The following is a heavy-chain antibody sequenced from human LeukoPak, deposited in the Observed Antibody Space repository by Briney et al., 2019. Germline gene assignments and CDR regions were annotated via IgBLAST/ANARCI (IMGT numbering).Heavy chain of an antibody. D-gene: IGHD7-27*01. V-gene: IGHV3-53*01. CDR3: ARDRRDWGSTDYFDY. CDR1: GFTVSSNY. Sequence: GGSLRLSCAASGFTVSSNYMSWVRQAPGKGLEWVSVIYSGGKTYYADSVKGRFTIPRDNSKNTLYLQMNSLRAEDTAVYYCARDRRDWGSTDYFDYWGQGTLVTVSS. CDR2: IYSGGKT. J-gene: IGHJ4*02.